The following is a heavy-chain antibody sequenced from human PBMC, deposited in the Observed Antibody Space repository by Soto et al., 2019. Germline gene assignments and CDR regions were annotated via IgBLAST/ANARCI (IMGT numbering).Heavy chain of an antibody. J-gene: IGHJ4*02. Sequence: EVQLVESGGGLVQPGGSLRLSCAASGFTISTYSMNWVRQAPGKGLEWLSYISSSGSSISYRDSVRGRFTISRDNAKNSLYLQIDSLGAEDTAVYYCARSRYNDYWGQGTLVTVSS. D-gene: IGHD1-1*01. V-gene: IGHV3-48*01. CDR2: ISSSGSSI. CDR1: GFTISTYS. CDR3: ARSRYNDY.